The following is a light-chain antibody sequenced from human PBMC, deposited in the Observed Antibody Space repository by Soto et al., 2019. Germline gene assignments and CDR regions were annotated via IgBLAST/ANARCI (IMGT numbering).Light chain of an antibody. CDR2: AES. J-gene: IGKJ1*01. CDR1: QTISSW. Sequence: DNHMTQSPFTSSGSVGDKVTITCLASQTISSWLAWYQQKPGKAPKLLIYAESSLHSGVPLRVSGSGSGPDFTLTISSLQPEDFATYYCQQSYSTPRTFGQGTKVDIK. V-gene: IGKV1-39*01. CDR3: QQSYSTPRT.